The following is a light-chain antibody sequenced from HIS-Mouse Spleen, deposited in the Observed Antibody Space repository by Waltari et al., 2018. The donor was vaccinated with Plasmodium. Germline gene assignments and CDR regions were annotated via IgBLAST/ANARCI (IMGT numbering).Light chain of an antibody. Sequence: QSALTQPASVSGSPGQSITISCTGTSSDVGRYHLVSWYQQHPGKAPKLMIYEGSKRPSGVSNRFSGSKSGNTASLTISGLQAEDEADYYCCSYAGSSTVFGGGTKLTVL. V-gene: IGLV2-23*01. CDR2: EGS. J-gene: IGLJ2*01. CDR1: SSDVGRYHL. CDR3: CSYAGSSTV.